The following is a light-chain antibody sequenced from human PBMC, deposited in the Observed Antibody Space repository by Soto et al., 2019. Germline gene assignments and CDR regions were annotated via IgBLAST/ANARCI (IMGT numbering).Light chain of an antibody. Sequence: DIQMSQSPSSLSASVGDRVTITCRASQSISSYLHWYQQKPGKAPKLLIYAASNLQSGLPSRFSASGSGTDFTLPLNSLQPEDFATYYCQQGCSTPWTFGQGTKVEIK. CDR3: QQGCSTPWT. V-gene: IGKV1-39*01. CDR2: AAS. CDR1: QSISSY. J-gene: IGKJ1*01.